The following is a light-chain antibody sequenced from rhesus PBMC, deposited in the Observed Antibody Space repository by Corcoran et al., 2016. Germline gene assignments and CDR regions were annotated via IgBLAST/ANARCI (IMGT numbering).Light chain of an antibody. CDR1: QGISNN. J-gene: IGKJ1*01. V-gene: IGKV1S15*01. CDR2: YAS. Sequence: DIQMTQSPSSLSASVGDTVTITCRASQGISNNLAWYQQKPGKVPKLLIYYASTLQSGVPSRFSGSGSGTEFKLTLSSLQPEDFATYYCQHGYGTPWTFGQGTKVEIK. CDR3: QHGYGTPWT.